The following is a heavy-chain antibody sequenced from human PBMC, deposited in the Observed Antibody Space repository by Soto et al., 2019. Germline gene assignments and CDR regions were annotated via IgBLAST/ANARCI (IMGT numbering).Heavy chain of an antibody. V-gene: IGHV1-69*08. Sequence: QVQLVQSGAEVKKPGSSVNVSCKASGGTFSNHLISWVRQAPGQGLEWMGTIIPLFGTLNYAQKLQGRVTLSAARSRRTGYMDLTGLTSAHTAVYSVACGSLYGSVSFPADYWSQGTLVTVSS. CDR3: ACGSLYGSVSFPADY. J-gene: IGHJ4*01. CDR1: GGTFSNHL. D-gene: IGHD3-10*01. CDR2: IIPLFGTL.